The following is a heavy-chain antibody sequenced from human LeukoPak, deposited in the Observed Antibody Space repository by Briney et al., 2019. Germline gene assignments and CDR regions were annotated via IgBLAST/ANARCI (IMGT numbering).Heavy chain of an antibody. CDR1: GYTSTGYY. CDR2: IAPNSGGT. CDR3: AREYSSSSGRLYDY. V-gene: IGHV1-2*02. Sequence: GASVKVSCEASGYTSTGYYMHWVRQAPGQGLEWMGWIAPNSGGTNYAQKFQGRVTMTRDTSINTAYMELSRLTSDDTAVYYCAREYSSSSGRLYDYWGLGTLVTVSS. D-gene: IGHD6-6*01. J-gene: IGHJ4*02.